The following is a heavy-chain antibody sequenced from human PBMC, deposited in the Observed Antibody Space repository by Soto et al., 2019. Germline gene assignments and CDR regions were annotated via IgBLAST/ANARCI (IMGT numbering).Heavy chain of an antibody. V-gene: IGHV4-61*01. CDR3: ARDQAYGDYCAFDI. CDR1: CDSVINGRYY. CDR2: IFHNGDT. D-gene: IGHD4-17*01. Sequence: PSETLSLTCTFSCDSVINGRYYWSWIRQPPGKGPEWIGYIFHNGDTNYNPSLRSRLTMSVDTSRNQLSLRLTSVTAADTAVYYCARDQAYGDYCAFDIWGQGTVVTVSS. J-gene: IGHJ3*02.